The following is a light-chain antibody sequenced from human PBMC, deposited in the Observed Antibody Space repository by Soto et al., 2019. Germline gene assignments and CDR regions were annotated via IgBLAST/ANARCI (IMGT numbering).Light chain of an antibody. CDR1: SSNIGKNY. Sequence: QSVLTQPPSVSEASGQKVTISCSGSSSNIGKNYVSWYQQLPGTAPKLLIYENNKRPSGIPERFSGSKSGTSATLGNTGLQTGDEADYYCGTWDSSLSAGVLGGGTKRTVL. V-gene: IGLV1-51*02. CDR2: ENN. J-gene: IGLJ2*01. CDR3: GTWDSSLSAGV.